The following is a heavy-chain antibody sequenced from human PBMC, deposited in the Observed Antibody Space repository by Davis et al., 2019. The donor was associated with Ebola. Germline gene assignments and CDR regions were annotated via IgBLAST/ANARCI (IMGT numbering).Heavy chain of an antibody. Sequence: PGGSLRLSCAASGFTFSDHYMDWVRQAPGKGLEWVSVIYSGGSTYYADSVKGRFTISRDNSKNTLYLQMNSLRAEDTAVYYCAKDRLRVAGYFDYWGQGTLVTVSS. J-gene: IGHJ4*02. V-gene: IGHV3-66*01. CDR2: IYSGGST. CDR3: AKDRLRVAGYFDY. CDR1: GFTFSDHY. D-gene: IGHD6-19*01.